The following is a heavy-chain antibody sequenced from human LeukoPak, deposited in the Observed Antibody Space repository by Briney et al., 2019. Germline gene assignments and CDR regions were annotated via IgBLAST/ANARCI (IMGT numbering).Heavy chain of an antibody. Sequence: SETLSLTCTVSGGSISSGDYFWSWIRQPPGEGLECIGTVHYSGSTFYNPSLKSRVNISVDTSKNQFSLQLSSVTAADTAVYYCARLFFVIDTWGQGTLVTVSS. V-gene: IGHV4-39*01. J-gene: IGHJ5*02. CDR2: VHYSGST. D-gene: IGHD3-3*01. CDR3: ARLFFVIDT. CDR1: GGSISSGDYF.